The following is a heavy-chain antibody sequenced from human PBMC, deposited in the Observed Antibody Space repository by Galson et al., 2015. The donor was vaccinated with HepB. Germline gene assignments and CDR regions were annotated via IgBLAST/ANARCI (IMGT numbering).Heavy chain of an antibody. CDR1: GGTFSSYS. CDR2: ISLMYETP. D-gene: IGHD3-16*02. J-gene: IGHJ5*02. V-gene: IGHV1-69*06. CDR3: AGQGSDYVWGSFREAA. Sequence: SVKVSCKASGGTFSSYSINWVRQAPGQGLEWMGGISLMYETPNYAQKFQGRVTITADKSTTTAYMDLSSLTSEDTAVYYCAGQGSDYVWGSFREAAWGQGTLVTVSS.